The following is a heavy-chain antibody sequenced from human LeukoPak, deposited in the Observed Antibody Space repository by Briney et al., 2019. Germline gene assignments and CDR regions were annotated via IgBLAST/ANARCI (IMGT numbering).Heavy chain of an antibody. CDR1: GYTFTGYY. CDR2: INPNSGGT. D-gene: IGHD6-13*01. Sequence: ASVKVSCKASGYTFTGYYMHWVRQAPGQGLEWMGWINPNSGGTNYAQKFQGRVTMTRDTSISTAYMELSRLRSDDTAVYYCARADRYSSSWYGENFDYWGQGTLVTVSS. CDR3: ARADRYSSSWYGENFDY. J-gene: IGHJ4*02. V-gene: IGHV1-2*02.